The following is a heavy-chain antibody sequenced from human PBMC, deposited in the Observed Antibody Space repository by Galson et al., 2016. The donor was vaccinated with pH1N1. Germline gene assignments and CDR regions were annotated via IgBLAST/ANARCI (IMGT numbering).Heavy chain of an antibody. Sequence: SLRLSCAASGFTFSTYWMTWVRQAPGKGLEWVANINQDGSVKYYVDSVKGRFTNPRDNAKNSVSLQMNSLSAEDTAVYYCARAVAAAYSYWGQGTLFTVSS. CDR1: GFTFSTYW. CDR3: ARAVAAAYSY. J-gene: IGHJ4*02. V-gene: IGHV3-7*01. D-gene: IGHD6-25*01. CDR2: INQDGSVK.